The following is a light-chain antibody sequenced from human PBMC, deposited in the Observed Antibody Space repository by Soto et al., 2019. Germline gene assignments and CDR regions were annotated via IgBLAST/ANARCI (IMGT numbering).Light chain of an antibody. CDR2: DAS. V-gene: IGKV3-15*01. CDR1: QSVSSN. CDR3: QQYNVWPQT. J-gene: IGKJ1*01. Sequence: IVMTQSPGTLSVSPGQRAVLSCRASQSVSSNLAWYQQRPGQAPRLLIYDASSRHTDIPDRFTGGGSGTESTLTVDSLQTEDFGVYYCQQYNVWPQTFGQGTKVDIK.